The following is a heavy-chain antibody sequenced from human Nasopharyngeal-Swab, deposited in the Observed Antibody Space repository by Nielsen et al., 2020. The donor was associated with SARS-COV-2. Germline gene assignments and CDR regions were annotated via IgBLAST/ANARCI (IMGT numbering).Heavy chain of an antibody. Sequence: RQAPGKGLEWIGYIYYSGSTNYNPSLKSRVTTSVDTSKNQFSLKLSSVTAADTAVYYCARVGTYYYDSSGHLNYYYYYYMDVWGKGTTVTVSS. V-gene: IGHV4-59*01. CDR3: ARVGTYYYDSSGHLNYYYYYYMDV. J-gene: IGHJ6*03. D-gene: IGHD3-22*01. CDR2: IYYSGST.